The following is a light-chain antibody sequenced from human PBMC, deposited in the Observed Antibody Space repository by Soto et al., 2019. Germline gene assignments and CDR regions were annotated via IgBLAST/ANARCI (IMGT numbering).Light chain of an antibody. CDR1: QRINNF. Sequence: DIQMTQSPSSLSASVGDSVTIICRASQRINNFLNWYQQKPGKAPRLLIYAASHLQSGVPSRFSGGGSGTDFTLTISSLQPEDFATYYCQQCSSAPLTFGGGTKVDIK. V-gene: IGKV1-39*01. J-gene: IGKJ4*01. CDR3: QQCSSAPLT. CDR2: AAS.